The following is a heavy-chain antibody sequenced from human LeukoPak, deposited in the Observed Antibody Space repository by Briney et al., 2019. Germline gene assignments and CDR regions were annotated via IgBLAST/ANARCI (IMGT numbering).Heavy chain of an antibody. V-gene: IGHV4-38-2*02. Sequence: KPSETLSLTCTVSGYSISSGYYWGWIRQPPGKGLEWIGSIYHSGSTYYNPSLKSRVTISVDTSKNQFSLKLSSVTAADTAVYYCARGRASMIVAYYFDYWGQGTLVTVSS. D-gene: IGHD3-22*01. CDR3: ARGRASMIVAYYFDY. J-gene: IGHJ4*02. CDR2: IYHSGST. CDR1: GYSISSGYY.